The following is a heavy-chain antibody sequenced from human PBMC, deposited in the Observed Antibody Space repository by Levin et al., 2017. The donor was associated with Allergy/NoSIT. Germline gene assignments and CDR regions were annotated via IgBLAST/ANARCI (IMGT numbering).Heavy chain of an antibody. CDR3: ARGRARGGFDY. CDR1: GGSISSGSYY. Sequence: PLETLSLTCTVSGGSISSGSYYWSWIRQPAGKGLEWIGRIYTSGSTNYNPSLKSRVTISVDTSKNQFSLKLSSVTAADTAVYYCARGRARGGFDYWGQGTLVTVSS. CDR2: IYTSGST. D-gene: IGHD3-10*01. V-gene: IGHV4-61*02. J-gene: IGHJ4*02.